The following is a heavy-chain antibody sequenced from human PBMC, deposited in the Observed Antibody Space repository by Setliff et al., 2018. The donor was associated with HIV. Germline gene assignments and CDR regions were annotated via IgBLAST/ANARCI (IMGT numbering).Heavy chain of an antibody. J-gene: IGHJ3*01. Sequence: SETLSLTCTVSGGSISTYYWSWIRQPPGKGLEWSGSIYFTGSSDNNPSLKSRVTLSVDTSKHQFSLKLSSVTAADTAVYYCARVQMAYAAFDVWGQGTMVTVSS. D-gene: IGHD4-17*01. CDR1: GGSISTYY. CDR2: IYFTGSS. V-gene: IGHV4-59*01. CDR3: ARVQMAYAAFDV.